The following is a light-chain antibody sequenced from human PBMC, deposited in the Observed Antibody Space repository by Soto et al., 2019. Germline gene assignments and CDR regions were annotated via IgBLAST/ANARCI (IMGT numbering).Light chain of an antibody. CDR2: EVS. CDR3: SSYTRNSSLV. V-gene: IGLV2-14*01. CDR1: SSDVGGYNY. J-gene: IGLJ2*01. Sequence: QSALTQPASVSGSPGQSSTISCTGTSSDVGGYNYVSWYQQHPGKAPKLMIYEVSNRTSGVSNRFSGSKSGNTASLTISGLQAEEEAEYYCSSYTRNSSLVFGGGTKRTVL.